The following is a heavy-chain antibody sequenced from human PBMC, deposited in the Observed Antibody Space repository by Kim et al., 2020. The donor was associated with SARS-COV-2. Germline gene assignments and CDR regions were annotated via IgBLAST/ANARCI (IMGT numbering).Heavy chain of an antibody. CDR3: ARRYFSGSYYYFDY. J-gene: IGHJ4*02. Sequence: GGSLRLSCAASGFTFSSYWMHWVRQPPGKGLVWVSRINSDGSITSYADSVKGRFTISRDNAKNTLYLQMNSLRAEDTAVYYCARRYFSGSYYYFDYWGQGPLITVSS. D-gene: IGHD3-10*01. CDR2: INSDGSIT. CDR1: GFTFSSYW. V-gene: IGHV3-74*01.